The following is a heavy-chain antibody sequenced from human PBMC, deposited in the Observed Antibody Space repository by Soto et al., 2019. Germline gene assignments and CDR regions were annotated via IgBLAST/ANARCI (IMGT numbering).Heavy chain of an antibody. Sequence: GGSLRLSCAASGFTFSSYGMHWVRQAPGKGLEWVAVISYDGSNKYYADSVKGRFTISRDNSKNTLYLQMNSLRAEDTAVYYCAKGDTVTYYFDYWGQGTLVTVSS. CDR3: AKGDTVTYYFDY. D-gene: IGHD4-17*01. V-gene: IGHV3-30*18. CDR1: GFTFSSYG. CDR2: ISYDGSNK. J-gene: IGHJ4*02.